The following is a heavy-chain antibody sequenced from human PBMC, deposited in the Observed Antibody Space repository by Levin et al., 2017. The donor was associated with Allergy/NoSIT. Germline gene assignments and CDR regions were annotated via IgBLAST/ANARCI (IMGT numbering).Heavy chain of an antibody. Sequence: TAGGSLRLSCAVYGGSFSGYYWSWIRQPPGKGLEWIGEINHSGSTNYNPSLKSRVTISVDTSKNQFSLKLSSVTAADTAVYYCARFFWSGPRSDYWGQGTLVTVSS. V-gene: IGHV4-34*01. CDR1: GGSFSGYY. J-gene: IGHJ4*02. D-gene: IGHD3-3*01. CDR2: INHSGST. CDR3: ARFFWSGPRSDY.